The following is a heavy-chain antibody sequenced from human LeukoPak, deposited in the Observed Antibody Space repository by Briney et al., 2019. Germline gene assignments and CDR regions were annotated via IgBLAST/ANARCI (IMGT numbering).Heavy chain of an antibody. V-gene: IGHV4-59*01. Sequence: PSETLSLTCTVSGDPISSSYWSWIRQPPGKRLEWVGYVHYTGKTNYNPSLNNRATISVDMSKNQFSLTLTSVTVADTAMYYCARGYYDRSGSSNPFDSWGQGTLVTVSS. CDR1: GDPISSSY. CDR2: VHYTGKT. CDR3: ARGYYDRSGSSNPFDS. D-gene: IGHD3-22*01. J-gene: IGHJ4*02.